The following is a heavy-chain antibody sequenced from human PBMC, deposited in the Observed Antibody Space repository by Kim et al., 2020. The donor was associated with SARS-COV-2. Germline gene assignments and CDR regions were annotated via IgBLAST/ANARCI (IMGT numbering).Heavy chain of an antibody. CDR3: ARRIWYPDTVWFDP. D-gene: IGHD6-13*01. V-gene: IGHV4-39*01. CDR1: GGSISSSSYY. Sequence: SETLSLTCTVSGGSISSSSYYWGWIRQPPGKGLEWIGSIYYSGSTYYNPSLKSRVTISVDTSKNQFSLKLSSVTAADTAVYYCARRIWYPDTVWFDPWGQGTLVTVSS. J-gene: IGHJ5*02. CDR2: IYYSGST.